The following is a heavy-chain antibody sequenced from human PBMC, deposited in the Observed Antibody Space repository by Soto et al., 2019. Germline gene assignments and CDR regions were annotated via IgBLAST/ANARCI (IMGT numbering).Heavy chain of an antibody. V-gene: IGHV3-21*06. CDR1: GFTFTRYS. CDR2: ISSTTNYI. CDR3: ARESEGLTSNFDY. J-gene: IGHJ4*02. Sequence: EVQLVESGGGLVKPGGSLRLSCAASGFTFTRYSMNWVRQAPGKGLEWVSSISSTTNYIYYGDSMKGRFTISRDNAKNSLYLEMNSLRAEDKAVYYCARESEGLTSNFDYWGQGTLVTVSS.